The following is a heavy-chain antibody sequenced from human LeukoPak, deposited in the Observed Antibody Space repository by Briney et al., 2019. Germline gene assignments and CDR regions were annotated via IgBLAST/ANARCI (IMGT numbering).Heavy chain of an antibody. Sequence: PGGSLRLSCAASGLTFSGYWMNWVRQVPGKGLVWLSCIKTDGSSTDYADSVKGRFTISRDNAKNTLYLQMNSLRGEDTAVYYCVRELSRDSSRWGQGTLVTVSS. CDR3: VRELSRDSSR. CDR2: IKTDGSST. CDR1: GLTFSGYW. D-gene: IGHD3-22*01. V-gene: IGHV3-74*01. J-gene: IGHJ4*02.